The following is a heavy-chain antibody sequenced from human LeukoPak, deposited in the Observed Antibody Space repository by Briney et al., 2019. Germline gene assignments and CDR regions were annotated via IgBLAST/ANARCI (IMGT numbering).Heavy chain of an antibody. CDR1: GGSINSGAYY. Sequence: SETLSLTCTVSGGSINSGAYYWSWIRQHPGKGLEWIGYIYYSGSNYYNPSLKSRVTTSVDTSKNQFSLRLSSVTAADTAVYYCAGCSGGSPIDAFHIWGQGTMVTVSS. J-gene: IGHJ3*02. D-gene: IGHD2-15*01. V-gene: IGHV4-31*03. CDR3: AGCSGGSPIDAFHI. CDR2: IYYSGSN.